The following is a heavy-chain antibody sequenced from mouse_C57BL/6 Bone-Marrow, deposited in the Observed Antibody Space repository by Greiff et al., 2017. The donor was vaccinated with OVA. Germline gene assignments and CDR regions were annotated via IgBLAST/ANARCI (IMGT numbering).Heavy chain of an antibody. CDR3: TRCGGGSHAWYAC. CDR2: IDPETGGT. Sequence: QVQLKESGAELVRPGASVTLSCKASGYTFTDYEMHWVKQTPVHGLEWIGAIDPETGGTAYNQKFKGKAILTADKSSSTAYMELRSLTSEDSAVYYCTRCGGGSHAWYACWGHRTLVAV. CDR1: GYTFTDYE. J-gene: IGHJ3*01. D-gene: IGHD1-1*01. V-gene: IGHV1-15*01.